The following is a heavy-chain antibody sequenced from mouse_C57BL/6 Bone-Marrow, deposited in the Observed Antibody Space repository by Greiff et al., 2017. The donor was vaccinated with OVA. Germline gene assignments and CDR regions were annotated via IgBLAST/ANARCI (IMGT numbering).Heavy chain of an antibody. D-gene: IGHD1-1*01. CDR3: ARGYYGSSPKYSDV. V-gene: IGHV1-59*01. CDR2: IDPSDSYT. J-gene: IGHJ1*03. Sequence: QVQLQQPGAELVRPGTSVKLSCKASGYTFTSYWMHWVKQRPGQGLEWIGVIDPSDSYTNYNQKFKGKATLTVDTSSSTAYMQLSSLTSEDSAVYYCARGYYGSSPKYSDVWGTGTTVTVSS. CDR1: GYTFTSYW.